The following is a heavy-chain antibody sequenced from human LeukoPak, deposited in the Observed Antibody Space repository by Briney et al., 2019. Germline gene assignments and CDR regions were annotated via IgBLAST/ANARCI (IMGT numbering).Heavy chain of an antibody. Sequence: SETLSLTCTVSGGSISSSSYSWGWIRQPPGKGLEWIGSIYYSGSTYYNPSLKSRVTISVDTSKNQFSLKLSSVTAADTAVYYCARDGRGVFDYWGQGTLVRLL. V-gene: IGHV4-39*07. CDR2: IYYSGST. D-gene: IGHD3-10*01. CDR1: GGSISSSSYS. J-gene: IGHJ4*02. CDR3: ARDGRGVFDY.